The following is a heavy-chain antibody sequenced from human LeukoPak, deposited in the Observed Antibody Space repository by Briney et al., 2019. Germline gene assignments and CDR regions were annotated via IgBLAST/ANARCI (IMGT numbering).Heavy chain of an antibody. D-gene: IGHD1-26*01. CDR2: INWNSGSI. Sequence: PGGPLRLSCAASGFTFDDYAMHWVRQTPGKGVEWVSGINWNSGSIDYADSVKGRFTLSRDNAKNSLYLQMNNLRAGDTALYYCARGGGIVGASNRYYYYYMDVWGKGTTVTISS. J-gene: IGHJ6*03. CDR1: GFTFDDYA. V-gene: IGHV3-9*01. CDR3: ARGGGIVGASNRYYYYYMDV.